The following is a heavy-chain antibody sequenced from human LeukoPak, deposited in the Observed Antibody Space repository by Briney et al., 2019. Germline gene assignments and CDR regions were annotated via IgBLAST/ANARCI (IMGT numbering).Heavy chain of an antibody. J-gene: IGHJ3*02. V-gene: IGHV4-39*01. CDR2: IYYSGST. D-gene: IGHD3-22*01. CDR3: ARHIWYYYDSSGRDAFDI. CDR1: GGSISSSSYY. Sequence: SETLSLTCTVSGGSISSSSYYWGWIRQPPGKGLEWIGSIYYSGSTYYNPSLKSRVTISVDTSKNQFSLKLSSVTAADTAVYYCARHIWYYYDSSGRDAFDIWGRGTMVTVSS.